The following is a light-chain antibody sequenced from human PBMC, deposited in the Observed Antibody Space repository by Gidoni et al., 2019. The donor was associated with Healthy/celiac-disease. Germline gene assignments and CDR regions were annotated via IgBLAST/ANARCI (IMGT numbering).Light chain of an antibody. CDR2: AAS. CDR1: QSISSD. CDR3: QQSYSTPLT. V-gene: IGKV1-39*01. J-gene: IGKJ4*01. Sequence: DIQTTQSPSSLSASVGDRVTITCRASQSISSDLNWYQQKPGKAPKLLIYAASSLKSGVPSRFSGSGSGTDFTLTISSLQPEDFATYYCQQSYSTPLTFGGGTKVEIK.